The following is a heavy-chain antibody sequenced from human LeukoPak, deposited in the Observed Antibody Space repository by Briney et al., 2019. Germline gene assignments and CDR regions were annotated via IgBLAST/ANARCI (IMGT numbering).Heavy chain of an antibody. CDR3: ARRGTMVRGVILLDYYYMDV. Sequence: SETLSLTCTVSGGSISSYYWSWIRQPPGKGLEWIGYIYYSGSTNYNPSLKSRVTISVDTSKNQLPLKLSSVTAADTAVYYCARRGTMVRGVILLDYYYMDVWGKGTTVTISS. CDR2: IYYSGST. CDR1: GGSISSYY. J-gene: IGHJ6*03. D-gene: IGHD3-10*01. V-gene: IGHV4-59*01.